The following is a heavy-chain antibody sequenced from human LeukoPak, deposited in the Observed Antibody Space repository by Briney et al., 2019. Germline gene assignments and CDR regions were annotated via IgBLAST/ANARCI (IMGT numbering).Heavy chain of an antibody. Sequence: SQTLSLTCAISGDSVSNNSAAWSWIRQSPSRGLEWLGRTYYRSKWYNDYAVPLKSRITINPDTSKNHFTLQLNSVTPEDTAVYYCARSVGSPTSGFEHWGQGTLVTVSS. D-gene: IGHD1-26*01. J-gene: IGHJ4*02. CDR3: ARSVGSPTSGFEH. CDR1: GDSVSNNSAA. CDR2: TYYRSKWYN. V-gene: IGHV6-1*01.